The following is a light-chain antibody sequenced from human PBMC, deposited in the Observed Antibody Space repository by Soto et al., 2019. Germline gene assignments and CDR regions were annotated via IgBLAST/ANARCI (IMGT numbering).Light chain of an antibody. CDR1: QSVTSN. V-gene: IGKV3-15*01. CDR2: GAS. Sequence: EIVMPQSRTPLSVSPGERDTFSCRASQSVTSNLAWYQHKPGQAPRLLISGASTGATGIPARFSGSGSGTEFTLTINSLQSEDFPVYYCQQYYNSPFTFGGGTKVDI. CDR3: QQYYNSPFT. J-gene: IGKJ4*01.